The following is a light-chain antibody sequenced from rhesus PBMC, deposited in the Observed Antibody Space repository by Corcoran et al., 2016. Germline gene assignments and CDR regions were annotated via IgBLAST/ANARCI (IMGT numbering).Light chain of an antibody. Sequence: DIVLTQSPASLAVSPGQRATITCRASESVSVFGINVIHWYQQKPGQPPKLLIYKTSNQDTGVPGRFSGSGSGTAFPLTSNPVEADAAADYYCLPSKISWTFGQGAKVEIK. CDR1: ESVSVFGINV. J-gene: IGKJ1*01. CDR3: LPSKISWT. CDR2: KTS. V-gene: IGKV7-13*01.